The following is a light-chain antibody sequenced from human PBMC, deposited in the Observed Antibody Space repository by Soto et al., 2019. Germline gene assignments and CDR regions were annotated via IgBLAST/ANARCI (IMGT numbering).Light chain of an antibody. V-gene: IGKV3-15*01. CDR2: GAS. Sequence: EIVMTQSPATLSVSPGDGATLSCRASQSVSSKLAWYQQKPGQAPRLLIYGASTRATGIPARFSGSGSGTEFILIISSLQSEDSAVYYCQQYNSWLWTFGQGTKVDIK. J-gene: IGKJ1*01. CDR1: QSVSSK. CDR3: QQYNSWLWT.